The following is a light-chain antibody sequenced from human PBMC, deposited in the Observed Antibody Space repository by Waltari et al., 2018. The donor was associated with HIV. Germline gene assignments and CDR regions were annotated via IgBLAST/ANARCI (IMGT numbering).Light chain of an antibody. CDR3: SSYTGSDTLLGV. CDR2: DVN. J-gene: IGLJ1*01. CDR1: CSDVGAYNY. Sequence: QSALTQPASVSGSPGQSITISCTGTCSDVGAYNYVSWYQQHPGQAPKLIIYDVNYRPSGISSRFSGSKSGNTASLTISGLQAEDEADYYCSSYTGSDTLLGVFGTGTKVTVL. V-gene: IGLV2-14*01.